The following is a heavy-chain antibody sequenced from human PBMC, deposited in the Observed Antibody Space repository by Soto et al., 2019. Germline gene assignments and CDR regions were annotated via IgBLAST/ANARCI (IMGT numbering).Heavy chain of an antibody. CDR3: ATIPPADYGDVAYYFDY. J-gene: IGHJ4*02. CDR2: IYHSGST. CDR1: GGSISSSNW. V-gene: IGHV4-4*02. Sequence: SETLSLTCAVSGGSISSSNWWSWVRQPPGKGLEWIGEIYHSGSTNYNPSLKSRVTISVDKSKNQFSLKLSSVTAADTAVYYCATIPPADYGDVAYYFDYWGQGTLVTVSS. D-gene: IGHD4-17*01.